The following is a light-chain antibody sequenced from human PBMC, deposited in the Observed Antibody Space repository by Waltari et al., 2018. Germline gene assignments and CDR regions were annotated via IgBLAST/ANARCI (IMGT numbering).Light chain of an antibody. Sequence: EIVLTQSPGTLSLSPGERATLACRASQSVSNNYLAWYQQKPGQAPRLLIYDASSRVTGMADRFSGSGSLTDVCLSISTLEPEDSAVYSCQQYDSSPSTFGGGTKVEIK. CDR3: QQYDSSPST. V-gene: IGKV3-20*01. CDR2: DAS. CDR1: QSVSNNY. J-gene: IGKJ4*01.